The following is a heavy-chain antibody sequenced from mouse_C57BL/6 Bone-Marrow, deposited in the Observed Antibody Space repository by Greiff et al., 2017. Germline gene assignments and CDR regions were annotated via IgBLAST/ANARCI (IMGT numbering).Heavy chain of an antibody. CDR1: GYTFTSYG. CDR3: ARGNYYAMDV. V-gene: IGHV1-81*01. J-gene: IGHJ4*01. CDR2: IYPRSGNT. Sequence: QVLLKQSGAELARPGASVKLSCTASGYTFTSYGISWVQQRTGQGLEWIGEIYPRSGNTYYNEKFKGKATLAADKSSSTAYMERRSLTSKDSAVYFCARGNYYAMDVWGKGTSVTVSS. D-gene: IGHD2-1*01.